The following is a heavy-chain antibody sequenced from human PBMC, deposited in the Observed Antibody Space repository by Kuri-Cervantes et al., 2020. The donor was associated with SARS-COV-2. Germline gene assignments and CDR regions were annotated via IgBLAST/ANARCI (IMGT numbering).Heavy chain of an antibody. Sequence: GESLKISCAASGFTFSDYSMNWVRQAPGKGLEWVSYIGSSSSITYYADSMKGRSTISRDNAKNSLSLQMNSLRAEDTAVYYCARERYYSGHYGMDVWGQGTTVTVSS. CDR1: GFTFSDYS. CDR3: ARERYYSGHYGMDV. J-gene: IGHJ6*02. CDR2: IGSSSSIT. V-gene: IGHV3-48*01. D-gene: IGHD3-10*01.